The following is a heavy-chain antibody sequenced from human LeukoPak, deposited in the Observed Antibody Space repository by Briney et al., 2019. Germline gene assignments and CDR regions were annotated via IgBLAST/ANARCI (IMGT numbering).Heavy chain of an antibody. CDR3: ARQKAGDAFDI. D-gene: IGHD6-13*01. CDR1: GYSFSNYW. V-gene: IGHV5-51*01. Sequence: GESLKISCKGSGYSFSNYWIGWVRQMPGKGLEWVGIIYPGDSDTRYSPSFQGQVTISADKSISTAYLQWSSLKASDTAMYYCARQKAGDAFDIWGQGTMVTVSS. J-gene: IGHJ3*02. CDR2: IYPGDSDT.